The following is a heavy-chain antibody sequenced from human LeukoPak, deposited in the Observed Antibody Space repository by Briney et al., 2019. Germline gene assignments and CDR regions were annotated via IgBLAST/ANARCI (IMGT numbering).Heavy chain of an antibody. V-gene: IGHV3-23*01. Sequence: ETLSLTCAVSGGSVSGYYWSWVRQFPGKGLEWVSAISGSGGSTYYADSVKGRFTISRDNSKNTLYLQMNSLRAEDTAVYYCAKNGPNYYDSSGYYFAPFDYWGQGTLVTVSS. CDR3: AKNGPNYYDSSGYYFAPFDY. CDR2: ISGSGGST. J-gene: IGHJ4*02. D-gene: IGHD3-22*01. CDR1: GGSVSGYY.